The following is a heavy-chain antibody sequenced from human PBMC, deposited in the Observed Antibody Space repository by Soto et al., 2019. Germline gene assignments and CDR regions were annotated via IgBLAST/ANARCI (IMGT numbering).Heavy chain of an antibody. Sequence: EVQLVESGGGLVQPGESLRLSCAASGFTFSDHYMDWVRQAPGKGLEWVGRSRNKANSYTTEYAASVKGRFTISRDDSKXXLYLQMNSLKTEDTAVYYCAKGDYGSGAFYNTGGYWGQGTLVTVSS. CDR3: AKGDYGSGAFYNTGGY. J-gene: IGHJ4*02. D-gene: IGHD3-22*01. V-gene: IGHV3-72*01. CDR2: SRNKANSYTT. CDR1: GFTFSDHY.